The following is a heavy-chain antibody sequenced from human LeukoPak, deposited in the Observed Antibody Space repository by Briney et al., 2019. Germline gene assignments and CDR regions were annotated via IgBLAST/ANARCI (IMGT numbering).Heavy chain of an antibody. CDR1: GYTFTGYC. D-gene: IGHD5-24*01. CDR3: ARRMEQMPTIGQSNWIDP. CDR2: INPNSGGT. V-gene: IGHV1-2*02. J-gene: IGHJ5*02. Sequence: ASVKVSCKASGYTFTGYCIHWVRQAPGQGLEWMGWINPNSGGTNSAQKFQGRVTMTRDTSISTAYMDLSSLRSDDTAVYYCARRMEQMPTIGQSNWIDPWGQGTLVTVSS.